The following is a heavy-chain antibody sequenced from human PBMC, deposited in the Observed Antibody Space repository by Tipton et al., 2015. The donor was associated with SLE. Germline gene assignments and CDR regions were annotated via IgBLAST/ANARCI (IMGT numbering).Heavy chain of an antibody. Sequence: TLSLTCAVYGGSFSGYYWSWIRQPPGKGLEWIGEINHTGSTNYNPSLKSRVTISEDTSKSEFSLNLRSVTAADTAVYYCARDLLGYYYGSGSYSRYFDLWGRGTLVTVSS. V-gene: IGHV4-34*01. CDR3: ARDLLGYYYGSGSYSRYFDL. J-gene: IGHJ2*01. CDR2: INHTGST. D-gene: IGHD3-10*01. CDR1: GGSFSGYY.